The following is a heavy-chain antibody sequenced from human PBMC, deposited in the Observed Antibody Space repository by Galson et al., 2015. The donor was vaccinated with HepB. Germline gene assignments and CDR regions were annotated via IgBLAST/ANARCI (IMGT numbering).Heavy chain of an antibody. D-gene: IGHD3-3*01. CDR3: ARAATIFGVVDHTDY. J-gene: IGHJ4*02. Sequence: QSGAEVTKPGASVKVSCKASGYTFTSYGISWVRQAPGQGLEWMGWISAYNGNTNYAQKLQGRVTMTTDTSTSTAYMELRSLRSDDTAVYYCARAATIFGVVDHTDYWGQGTLVTVSS. CDR1: GYTFTSYG. CDR2: ISAYNGNT. V-gene: IGHV1-18*01.